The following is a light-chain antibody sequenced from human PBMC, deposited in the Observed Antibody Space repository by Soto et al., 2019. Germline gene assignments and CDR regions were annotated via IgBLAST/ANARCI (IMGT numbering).Light chain of an antibody. Sequence: DIQMTQSPSSLSASVGDRVTITCQASQDINNYINWYQQKPGKAPKLLIYDASNLETGVPSRFSGSGSGTDFTFTISSLQHADTATYSCQQYENLPYTFGQGTKLEIK. CDR3: QQYENLPYT. CDR2: DAS. V-gene: IGKV1-33*01. J-gene: IGKJ2*01. CDR1: QDINNY.